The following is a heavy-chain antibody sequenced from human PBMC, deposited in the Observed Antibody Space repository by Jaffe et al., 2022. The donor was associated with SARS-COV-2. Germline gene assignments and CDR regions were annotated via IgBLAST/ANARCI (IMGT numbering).Heavy chain of an antibody. CDR2: LYWDDDK. Sequence: QITLKESGPTLVKPSQTLTLTCSFSGFSLSTSGVGVGWIRQPPGKALEWLVLLYWDDDKRYSPSLKSRLTIAKDTFKNQVVLTVTNMDPVDTATYYCARLKDYGDYRYYYDYWGQGTLVTVSS. CDR3: ARLKDYGDYRYYYDY. D-gene: IGHD4-17*01. V-gene: IGHV2-5*02. J-gene: IGHJ4*02. CDR1: GFSLSTSGVG.